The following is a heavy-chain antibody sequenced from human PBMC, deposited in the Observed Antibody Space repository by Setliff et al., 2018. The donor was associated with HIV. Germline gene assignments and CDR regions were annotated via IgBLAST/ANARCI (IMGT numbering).Heavy chain of an antibody. V-gene: IGHV1-2*06. CDR2: INPNSGGT. CDR3: ARGWIYYDSRSYSRYWGYFDY. J-gene: IGHJ4*02. Sequence: ASVKVSCKASGYTFTGYYMHWVRQAPGQGLEWMGRINPNSGGTNYAQKFQGRVTMTRDTSMNTAYMELSRLRSDDTAVYFCARGWIYYDSRSYSRYWGYFDYWGQGTLVTVSS. CDR1: GYTFTGYY. D-gene: IGHD3-22*01.